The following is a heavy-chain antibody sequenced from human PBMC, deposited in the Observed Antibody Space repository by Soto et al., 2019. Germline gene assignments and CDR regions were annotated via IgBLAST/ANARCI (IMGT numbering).Heavy chain of an antibody. D-gene: IGHD1-20*01. CDR3: ARGITGTTFDY. CDR1: GFIVSHNY. V-gene: IGHV3-53*01. CDR2: IYSSGTT. Sequence: GGSLRLSCTPSGFIVSHNYMSWVRQAPGTGLEWVSVIYSSGTTYYADSVKGRFTISRDDSKNTLYLQMNSLRAEDTAVYYCARGITGTTFDYWGQGTLVTVSS. J-gene: IGHJ4*02.